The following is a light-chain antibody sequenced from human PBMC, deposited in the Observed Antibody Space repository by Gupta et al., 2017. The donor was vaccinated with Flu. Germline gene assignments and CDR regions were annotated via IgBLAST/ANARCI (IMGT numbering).Light chain of an antibody. CDR3: QVWDSSSDPHRV. V-gene: IGLV3-21*02. J-gene: IGLJ3*02. CDR1: NIGSKS. CDR2: DDS. Sequence: SYVLTPPPSVSVAPGQTARITCEGNNIGSKSVHWYQQKSGQAPVLVVYDDSDRPSGIPERFSGSNSGNTANLSISRVEAGDEADYYCQVWDSSSDPHRVFGGGTKLTVL.